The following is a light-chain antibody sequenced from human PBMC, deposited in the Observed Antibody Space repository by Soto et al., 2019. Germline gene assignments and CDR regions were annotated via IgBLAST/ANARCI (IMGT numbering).Light chain of an antibody. J-gene: IGKJ5*01. CDR3: QQRSNWPQGIT. CDR1: QSFSSAH. Sequence: EIVLTQSPGTLSLSPGEGATLSCRASQSFSSAHLSWYQQKPGQAPRLLIYGASTRATAIPARFSGSGSGTDFTLTISSLEPEDFAVYYCQQRSNWPQGITFGQGTRLEIK. CDR2: GAS. V-gene: IGKV3-11*01.